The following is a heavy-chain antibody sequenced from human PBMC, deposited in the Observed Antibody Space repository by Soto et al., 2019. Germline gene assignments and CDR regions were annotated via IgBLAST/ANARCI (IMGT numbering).Heavy chain of an antibody. J-gene: IGHJ4*02. CDR1: GYNFISYW. CDR2: IYPGDSDA. V-gene: IGHV5-51*01. CDR3: ARQAYFGSGTYYSDY. D-gene: IGHD3-10*01. Sequence: GESLKISCKASGYNFISYWIAWVRQMPGKGLEWMGIIYPGDSDATYSPSFEGQVTFSVDKSITTAYLQWISLKASDTAMYYCARQAYFGSGTYYSDYWDQGTQVTVS.